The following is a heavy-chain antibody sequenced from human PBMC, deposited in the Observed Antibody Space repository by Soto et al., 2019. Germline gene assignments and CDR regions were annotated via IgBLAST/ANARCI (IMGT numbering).Heavy chain of an antibody. CDR1: GGSFSSSTYY. Sequence: PSETLSLTCIVSGGSFSSSTYYGGWIRQPPGKELEWIGSIFHSGSTYYNPSLKSRVTLSVDTSKNRFYLRLSSVTAADTAVYYCASAPGFNLFDSWGQGTLVTAPQ. CDR2: IFHSGST. CDR3: ASAPGFNLFDS. J-gene: IGHJ4*02. V-gene: IGHV4-39*01. D-gene: IGHD5-12*01.